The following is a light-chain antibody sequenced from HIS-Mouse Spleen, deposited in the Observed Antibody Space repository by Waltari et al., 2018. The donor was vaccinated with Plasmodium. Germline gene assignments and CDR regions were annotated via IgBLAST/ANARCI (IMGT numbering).Light chain of an antibody. CDR2: GAS. Sequence: EIVMTQSPATLSVSPGELATLSCRASQSVSSNLAWYQQKPGQAPRLLIYGASTRATGIPARFSGSGSGTEFTLTISSMQSEDFAVYYCQQYNNWPRTFGQGTKVEIK. V-gene: IGKV3-15*01. CDR3: QQYNNWPRT. J-gene: IGKJ1*01. CDR1: QSVSSN.